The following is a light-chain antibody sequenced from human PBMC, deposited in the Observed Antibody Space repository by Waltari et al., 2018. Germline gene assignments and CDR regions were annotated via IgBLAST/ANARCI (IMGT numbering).Light chain of an antibody. CDR3: VAWDDSRSGRL. Sequence: QSVLSQPPPASGTPGQRVIISCSGGASNICRHYVYWYQHVPGTAPKLLIYKNDQRPSGVPDRFSASKSGTSASLAIVGLRSEDEATYYCVAWDDSRSGRLFGGGTKVTVL. CDR1: ASNICRHY. CDR2: KND. J-gene: IGLJ2*01. V-gene: IGLV1-47*01.